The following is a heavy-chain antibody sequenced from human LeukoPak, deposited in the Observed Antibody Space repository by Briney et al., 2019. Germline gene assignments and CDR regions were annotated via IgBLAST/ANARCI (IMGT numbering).Heavy chain of an antibody. CDR2: MNPNSGNT. D-gene: IGHD5-18*01. CDR1: GYTFTSYD. V-gene: IGHV1-8*03. Sequence: ASVKVSCKASGYTFTSYDINWVRQATGQGLEWMGWMNPNSGNTGYAQKFQGRVTITRNTSISTAYMELSSLRSEDTAVYYCARALRLPNYYYYYMDVWGKGTTVTISS. J-gene: IGHJ6*03. CDR3: ARALRLPNYYYYYMDV.